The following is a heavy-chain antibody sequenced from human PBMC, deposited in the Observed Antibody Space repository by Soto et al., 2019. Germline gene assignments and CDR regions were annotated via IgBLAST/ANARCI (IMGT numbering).Heavy chain of an antibody. CDR3: AREGVSSSWYYYYGMDV. CDR2: ISYSGST. D-gene: IGHD6-13*01. CDR1: GGSISSYY. Sequence: PSETLSLTCTVSGGSISSYYWSWIRQPPGKGLEWIGYISYSGSTNYSPSLKSRVTISVDTSKNQFSLKLTSVTAADTAVYYCAREGVSSSWYYYYGMDVWGQGTTVTV. V-gene: IGHV4-59*01. J-gene: IGHJ6*02.